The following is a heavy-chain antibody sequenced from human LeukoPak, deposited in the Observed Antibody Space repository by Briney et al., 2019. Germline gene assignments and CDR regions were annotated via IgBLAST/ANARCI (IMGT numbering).Heavy chain of an antibody. CDR1: GFTFSSYG. CDR3: AVPTIYGVGAFDV. Sequence: GGSLRLSCAASGFTFSSYGMHWVRQAPGKGLEWVAFIRYDGSNKYYADSVKGRFTVSRDNSRNTLYLQMDSLRDEDTAFYYCAVPTIYGVGAFDVWGQGTMLMVSS. V-gene: IGHV3-30*02. D-gene: IGHD2/OR15-2a*01. CDR2: IRYDGSNK. J-gene: IGHJ3*01.